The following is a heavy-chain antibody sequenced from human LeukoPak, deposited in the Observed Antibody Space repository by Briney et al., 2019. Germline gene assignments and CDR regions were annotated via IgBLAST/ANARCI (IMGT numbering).Heavy chain of an antibody. Sequence: GGSLRLSCAASGFTITTYAVNWVRQAPGKGLEWICAIGYGGAEYYADSVKGRFIMSGDTSHNLFYMKLNSLTVEDTAVYYCARAQGALDYWGQGPLLRV. J-gene: IGHJ4*02. CDR2: IGYGGAE. D-gene: IGHD1-26*01. CDR3: ARAQGALDY. CDR1: GFTITTYA. V-gene: IGHV3-23*01.